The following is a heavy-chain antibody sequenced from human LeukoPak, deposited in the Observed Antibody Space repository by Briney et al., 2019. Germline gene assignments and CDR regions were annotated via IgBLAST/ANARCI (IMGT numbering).Heavy chain of an antibody. CDR1: GFTFNTYS. J-gene: IGHJ4*02. V-gene: IGHV3-21*01. D-gene: IGHD2-2*01. CDR2: ISDNSNYI. CDR3: ARGFDCSSTSCPLDY. Sequence: GGSLRLSCAASGFTFNTYSMNWVRQAPGKGLEWVSSISDNSNYIYYSDSVEGRFTISRDSSKNTLSLQMNSLRAEDTAVYYCARGFDCSSTSCPLDYWGQGTLVTVSS.